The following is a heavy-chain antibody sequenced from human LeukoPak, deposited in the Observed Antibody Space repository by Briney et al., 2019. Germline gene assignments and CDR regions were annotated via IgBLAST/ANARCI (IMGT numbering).Heavy chain of an antibody. J-gene: IGHJ5*02. V-gene: IGHV4-31*03. CDR2: IYYSGST. CDR1: GGSISTGDYY. CDR3: VRDRKKKRKFDT. Sequence: SQTLTLTCTVSGGSISTGDYYWSWTRQFPGKGLEWIGYIYYSGSTYYNPSLRSRVTISLDTSKNQFSLKLTSVSAADTAVYYCVRDRKKKRKFDTWGEGTPVSPSS.